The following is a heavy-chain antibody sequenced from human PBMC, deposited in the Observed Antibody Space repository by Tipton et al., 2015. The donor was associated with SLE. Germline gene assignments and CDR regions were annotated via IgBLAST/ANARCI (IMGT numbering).Heavy chain of an antibody. Sequence: TLSLTCTVSGGSISSHYWSWIRQPPGKGLEWIGYIYYSGSTNYNPSLKSRVTISVHTSKNQFSLKLSSVTAADTAVYYCARVGNYDYVWGSYRYFDYWGQGTLVTVSS. CDR3: ARVGNYDYVWGSYRYFDY. J-gene: IGHJ4*02. CDR2: IYYSGST. V-gene: IGHV4-59*11. CDR1: GGSISSHY. D-gene: IGHD3-16*02.